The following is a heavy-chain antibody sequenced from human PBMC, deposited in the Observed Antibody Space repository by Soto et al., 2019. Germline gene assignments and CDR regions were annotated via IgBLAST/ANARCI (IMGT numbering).Heavy chain of an antibody. V-gene: IGHV3-21*01. CDR2: ISSSSSYI. CDR3: ARDENYYDSSGYYGQAEYFQH. Sequence: PGGSLRLSCAASGFTFSSYSMNWVRQAPGKGLEWVSSISSSSSYIYYADSVKGRFTISRDNAKNSLYLQMNSLRAKDTAVYYCARDENYYDSSGYYGQAEYFQHWGQGTLVTVSS. J-gene: IGHJ1*01. D-gene: IGHD3-22*01. CDR1: GFTFSSYS.